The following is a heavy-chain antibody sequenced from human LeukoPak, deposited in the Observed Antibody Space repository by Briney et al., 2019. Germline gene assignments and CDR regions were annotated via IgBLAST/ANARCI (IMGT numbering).Heavy chain of an antibody. CDR3: ARGTDGFDI. V-gene: IGHV4-59*01. CDR1: GDSISSYY. CDR2: IYYTGIT. J-gene: IGHJ3*02. Sequence: SETLSLTCTVSGDSISSYYWSWIRQPPGKGLEWIAYIYYTGITNYNPSLKTRVTISVDTSKNQFSLKLSSVTAADTAVYYCARGTDGFDIWGQGTMVTVSS.